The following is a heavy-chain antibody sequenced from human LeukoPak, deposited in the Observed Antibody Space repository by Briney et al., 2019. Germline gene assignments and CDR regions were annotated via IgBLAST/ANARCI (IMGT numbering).Heavy chain of an antibody. Sequence: GASVKVSCKASGYTFTSYDINWVRQATGQGLEWMGWMNPNSGNTGYAQKFQGRVTMTRNTSISTAYMELSSLRSEDTAVYYCARELAYYYDSSGTGRSRWFDPWGQGTLVTVSS. CDR1: GYTFTSYD. J-gene: IGHJ5*02. CDR3: ARELAYYYDSSGTGRSRWFDP. D-gene: IGHD3-22*01. CDR2: MNPNSGNT. V-gene: IGHV1-8*01.